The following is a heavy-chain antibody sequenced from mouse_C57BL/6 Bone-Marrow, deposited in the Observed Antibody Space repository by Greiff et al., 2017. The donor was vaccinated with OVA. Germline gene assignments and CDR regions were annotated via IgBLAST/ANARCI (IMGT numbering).Heavy chain of an antibody. V-gene: IGHV1-62-2*01. D-gene: IGHD1-1*01. CDR1: GYTFTEYT. J-gene: IGHJ1*03. CDR3: ARHEERYYGSSGYFEV. Sequence: QVQLKQSGAELVKPGASVKLSCKASGYTFTEYTIHWVKQRSGQGLEWIGRFYPGSGSIKYNEKFKDKATLTADKSSSTVYMELSRLTSEDSAVYCCARHEERYYGSSGYFEVWGTGTTVTVSS. CDR2: FYPGSGSI.